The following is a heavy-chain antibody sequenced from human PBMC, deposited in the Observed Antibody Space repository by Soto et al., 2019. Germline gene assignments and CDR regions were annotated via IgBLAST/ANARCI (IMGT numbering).Heavy chain of an antibody. J-gene: IGHJ4*02. D-gene: IGHD5-12*01. V-gene: IGHV3-23*01. CDR3: AKDGRIVGTII. CDR1: GFTFSGYA. Sequence: GGSLTLSCAASGFTFSGYAMSWVRQAPGKGLEWVSAISGSGGSTYYADSVKGRFTISRDNSKNTLYLQMNSLRAEDTAVYYCAKDGRIVGTIIWGQGTLVTVSS. CDR2: ISGSGGST.